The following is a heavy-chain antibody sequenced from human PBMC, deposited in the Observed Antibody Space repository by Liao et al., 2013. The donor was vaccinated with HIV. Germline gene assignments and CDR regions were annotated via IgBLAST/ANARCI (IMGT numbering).Heavy chain of an antibody. CDR2: IFTSGGT. CDR1: GGSISSGSYS. D-gene: IGHD4-23*01. CDR3: ARGRRSNSELYYYYYYYMDV. V-gene: IGHV4-61*02. J-gene: IGHJ6*03. Sequence: QVQLQESGPGLVKPSQTLSLTCTVSGGSISSGSYSWSWIRQPAGKGLEWIGRIFTSGGTNYNPSLKSRVTISLDTSKNQFSLKLRSVTAADTAVYYCARGRRSNSELYYYYYYYMDVWGKGTTVTVSS.